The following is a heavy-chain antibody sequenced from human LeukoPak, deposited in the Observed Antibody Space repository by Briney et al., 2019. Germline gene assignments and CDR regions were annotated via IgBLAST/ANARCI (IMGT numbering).Heavy chain of an antibody. CDR2: MKQDGSAK. Sequence: PGGSLRLSCAASGFTFRRYAMSWVRQAPGKGLEWVANMKQDGSAKHYVDSVKGRFTISRDNVRNSPYLQMNSLRAEDSAVYYCARDDVGALDYWGQGTLVTVSS. J-gene: IGHJ4*02. D-gene: IGHD3-16*01. V-gene: IGHV3-7*01. CDR3: ARDDVGALDY. CDR1: GFTFRRYA.